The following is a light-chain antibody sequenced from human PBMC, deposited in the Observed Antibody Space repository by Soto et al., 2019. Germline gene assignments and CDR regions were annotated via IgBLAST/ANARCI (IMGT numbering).Light chain of an antibody. CDR2: AAS. CDR3: QQSYSTLDYT. J-gene: IGKJ2*01. V-gene: IGKV1-39*01. Sequence: DIQMTQSPSSLSESVGARVPITCRPSKRISNYLNWYQHKPGKAPRLLIYAASSLQSGVPSRFSGSGYGTDFTLTISSLQPEDFATYYCQQSYSTLDYTFGQGTKVEIK. CDR1: KRISNY.